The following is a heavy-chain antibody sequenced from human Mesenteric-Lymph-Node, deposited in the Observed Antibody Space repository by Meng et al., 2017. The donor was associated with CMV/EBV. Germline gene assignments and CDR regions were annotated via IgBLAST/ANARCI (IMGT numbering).Heavy chain of an antibody. V-gene: IGHV1-18*04. Sequence: FSSYGVNWVRQAPGQGLEWMAWISPYNSQTRYAPTLEGRVTVTIETPTNTAYLELRSLGSDDTAVYYCASSDVENCSGGNCPNSFDSWGQGTLVTVSS. CDR3: ASSDVENCSGGNCPNSFDS. J-gene: IGHJ4*02. CDR1: FSSYG. CDR2: ISPYNSQT. D-gene: IGHD2-15*01.